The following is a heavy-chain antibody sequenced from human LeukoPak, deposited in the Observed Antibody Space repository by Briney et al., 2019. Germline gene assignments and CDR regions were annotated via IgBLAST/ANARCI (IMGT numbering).Heavy chain of an antibody. CDR2: IKSKTDGGTS. CDR3: TAAEYGSGSYYNYY. J-gene: IGHJ4*02. V-gene: IGHV3-15*01. D-gene: IGHD3-10*01. Sequence: GGSLRLSCAASGFTFSNARMGWVRQAPGKGLEWVSRIKSKTDGGTSDYAAPVKGRFTISRDDSKNTVYLQMNSLKTEDTAVYYCTAAEYGSGSYYNYYWGQGTLVTVSS. CDR1: GFTFSNAR.